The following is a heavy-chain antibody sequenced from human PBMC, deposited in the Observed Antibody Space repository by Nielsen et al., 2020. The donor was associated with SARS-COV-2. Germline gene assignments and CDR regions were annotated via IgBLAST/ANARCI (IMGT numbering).Heavy chain of an antibody. D-gene: IGHD2-2*01. Sequence: GEPLKISCAASGFTFSSYGMHWVRQAPGKGLEWVAVIWYDGSNKYYADSVKGRFTISRDNSKNTLYLQMNSLRAEDTAVYYCARDSGYCSSTSCPIDYWGQGTLVTVSS. CDR2: IWYDGSNK. V-gene: IGHV3-33*01. CDR3: ARDSGYCSSTSCPIDY. J-gene: IGHJ4*02. CDR1: GFTFSSYG.